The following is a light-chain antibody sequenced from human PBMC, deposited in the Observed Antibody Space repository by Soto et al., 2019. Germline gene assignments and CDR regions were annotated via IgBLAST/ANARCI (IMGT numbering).Light chain of an antibody. CDR3: QHYNSYSGT. CDR1: QSISSW. V-gene: IGKV1-5*01. J-gene: IGKJ1*01. CDR2: DAS. Sequence: DIQMTQSPSTLSASVGDRVTITCRASQSISSWLAWYQQKPGKAPKLLIYDASSLESGVPSRFSGSGSGTEFTLTISSLQPDVFSSDYYQHYNSYSGTFGQDTRLDIK.